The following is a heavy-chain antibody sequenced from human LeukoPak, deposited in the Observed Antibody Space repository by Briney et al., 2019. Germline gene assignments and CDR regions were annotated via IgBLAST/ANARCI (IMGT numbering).Heavy chain of an antibody. J-gene: IGHJ4*02. D-gene: IGHD3-22*01. CDR2: IKQDGSEK. CDR3: ARGEYYYDGGY. Sequence: PGGSLRLSCAASGFIFSDYYMSWIRQAPGKGLEWVANIKQDGSEKYYVDSVKGRFTISRDNAKNSLFLQMNSLRAEETAVYYCARGEYYYDGGYWGQGTLVTVSS. V-gene: IGHV3-7*04. CDR1: GFIFSDYY.